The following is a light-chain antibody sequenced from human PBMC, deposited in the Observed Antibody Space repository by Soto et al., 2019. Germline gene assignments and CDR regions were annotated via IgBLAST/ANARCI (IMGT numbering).Light chain of an antibody. CDR2: GAS. Sequence: EIVLTQSPGTLSLSPGETATLSCRASQSVSSSYLAWYQQKPGQAPRLLIYGASTRATGIPDRFSGSGSGTDFTLTISRLESEDFAVYYCQQCGISTWPFGQGTKVEIK. V-gene: IGKV3-20*01. CDR1: QSVSSSY. J-gene: IGKJ1*01. CDR3: QQCGISTWP.